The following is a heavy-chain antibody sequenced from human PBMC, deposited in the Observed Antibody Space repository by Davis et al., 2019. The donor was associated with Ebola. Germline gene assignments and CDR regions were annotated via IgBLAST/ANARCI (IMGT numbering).Heavy chain of an antibody. CDR1: GFTFSSYA. CDR2: IWYDGSYA. CDR3: ARDQLTYYDSILPNYYGMDV. V-gene: IGHV3-33*01. Sequence: PGGSLRLSCAASGFTFSSYAMHWVRQAPGKGLEWVAVIWYDGSYAYYADSVKGRFTISRDNSKNTLYLEMNNLRAENTAVYYCARDQLTYYDSILPNYYGMDVWGQGTTVTVSS. J-gene: IGHJ6*02. D-gene: IGHD3-22*01.